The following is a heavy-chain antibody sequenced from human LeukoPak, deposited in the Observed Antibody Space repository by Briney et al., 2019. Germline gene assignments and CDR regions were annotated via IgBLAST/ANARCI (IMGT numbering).Heavy chain of an antibody. D-gene: IGHD4/OR15-4a*01. J-gene: IGHJ6*03. CDR3: ARALGGANLYYYYYYMDV. Sequence: ASVKVSCKASGYTFTSHDINWERRATGQGLEWMGWMNPNSGNTGYAQKFQGRVTMTRKTSISTAYMELSSLRSEDTAVYYCARALGGANLYYYYYYMDVWGKGTTVTVSS. CDR2: MNPNSGNT. V-gene: IGHV1-8*01. CDR1: GYTFTSHD.